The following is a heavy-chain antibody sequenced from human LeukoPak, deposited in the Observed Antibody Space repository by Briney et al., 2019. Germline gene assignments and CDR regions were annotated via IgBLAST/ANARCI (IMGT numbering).Heavy chain of an antibody. V-gene: IGHV4-39*01. CDR2: IYYSGST. CDR3: ARRVVAVAETFDY. D-gene: IGHD6-19*01. CDR1: GGSISSSSYY. J-gene: IGHJ4*02. Sequence: SETLSLTCTVSGGSISSSSYYWGWIRQPPGKGLEWIGSIYYSGSTYYNPSLKSRVTISVDTSKNQFPLKLSSVTAADTAVYYCARRVVAVAETFDYWGQGTLVTVSS.